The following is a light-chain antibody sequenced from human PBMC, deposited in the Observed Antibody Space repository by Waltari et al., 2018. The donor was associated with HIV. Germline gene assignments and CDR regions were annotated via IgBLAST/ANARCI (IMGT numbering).Light chain of an antibody. J-gene: IGLJ1*01. V-gene: IGLV3-1*01. CDR3: QTWDNNFYV. CDR2: HDS. Sequence: SYDLTQPPSVSVSPGQTASITWSGDQLGNEDSWWYQQKSGQSPVLVIYHDSKRPPGIPERFSGSSSGHTATLTISETQTVDEADYYCQTWDNNFYVFGTGTKVTVL. CDR1: QLGNED.